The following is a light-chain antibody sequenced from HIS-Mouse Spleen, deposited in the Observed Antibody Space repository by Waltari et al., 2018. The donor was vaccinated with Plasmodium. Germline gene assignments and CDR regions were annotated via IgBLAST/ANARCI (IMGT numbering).Light chain of an antibody. CDR1: ALPNKY. J-gene: IGLJ3*02. V-gene: IGLV3-10*01. CDR3: YSTDSSGNHRV. CDR2: EDR. Sequence: SYALTQPPSVSVSPGHTARITCSGDALPNKYAYWYQQKSGQAPVLVRYEDRKRPSGIPERFAGSSSGTMATLTISGAQVEDEADYYCYSTDSSGNHRVFGGGTKLTVL.